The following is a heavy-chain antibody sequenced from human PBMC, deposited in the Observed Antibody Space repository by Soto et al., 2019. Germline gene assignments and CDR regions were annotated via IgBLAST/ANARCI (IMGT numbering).Heavy chain of an antibody. CDR1: GGSISSGDYY. J-gene: IGHJ4*02. D-gene: IGHD2-15*01. V-gene: IGHV4-30-4*01. Sequence: SETLSLTCTVSGGSISSGDYYWSWIRQPPGKGLEWIGYIYYSGSTYYNPSLQSRVTMSVDTSKGHFSLKVSSVTAADTALYYCAQTTLRHVSYSYPRTFDNWGQGVLVTVSS. CDR3: AQTTLRHVSYSYPRTFDN. CDR2: IYYSGST.